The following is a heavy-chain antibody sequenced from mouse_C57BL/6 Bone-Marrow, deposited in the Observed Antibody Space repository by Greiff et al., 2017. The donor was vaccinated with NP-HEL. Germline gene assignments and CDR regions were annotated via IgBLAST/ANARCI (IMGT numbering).Heavy chain of an antibody. Sequence: EVQLQQSGPELVKPGASVKISCKASGYTFTDYYMNWVKQSHGKSLEWIGDINPNNGGTSYNQTFKGKATLTVDKSSSTAYMELRSLTSEDSAVYYCARWDYGSEFDYWGQGTTLTVSA. D-gene: IGHD1-1*01. CDR2: INPNNGGT. V-gene: IGHV1-26*01. J-gene: IGHJ2*01. CDR1: GYTFTDYY. CDR3: ARWDYGSEFDY.